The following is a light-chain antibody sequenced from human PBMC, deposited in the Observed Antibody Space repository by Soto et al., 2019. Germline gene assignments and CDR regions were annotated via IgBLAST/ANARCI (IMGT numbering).Light chain of an antibody. CDR1: QSISSY. CDR2: VAS. J-gene: IGKJ4*01. V-gene: IGKV1-39*01. Sequence: IQLTQSPSSLSASVGDRFTITCRASQSISSYLNWYQQKPGQAPKLLIYVASSLQSGVPSRFSGSGSGTDFTLTISSLQPEDSATYSCQQSYTIFTFGGGTKVDI. CDR3: QQSYTIFT.